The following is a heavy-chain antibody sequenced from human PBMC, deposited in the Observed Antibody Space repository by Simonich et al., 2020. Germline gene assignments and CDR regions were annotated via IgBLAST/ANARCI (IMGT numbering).Heavy chain of an antibody. CDR2: IIPNRGRA. CDR3: ARGGLADRRVVYYYYMDV. CDR1: GGTFSSYA. J-gene: IGHJ6*03. D-gene: IGHD2-15*01. Sequence: QVPLAQSGAEVKKPGSSVKVSCKASGGTFSSYAISWVRQAPGQGLGWMGGIIPNRGRANYAQKVQGRVTITADKSTSTAYMELSSLRSEDTAVYYCARGGLADRRVVYYYYMDVWGKGTTVTVSS. V-gene: IGHV1-69*06.